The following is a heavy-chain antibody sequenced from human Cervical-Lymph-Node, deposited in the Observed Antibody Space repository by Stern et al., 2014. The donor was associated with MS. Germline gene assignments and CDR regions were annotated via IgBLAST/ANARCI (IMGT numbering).Heavy chain of an antibody. CDR2: VYHTGSA. CDR1: GDPISNDNW. V-gene: IGHV4-4*02. D-gene: IGHD2-2*01. J-gene: IGHJ4*02. Sequence: QVQLQESGPGLVRPSGTLSLTCAVSGDPISNDNWWSWVRQPPGKGLEWIGEVYHTGSANYDPSLKSRVTISVDKSKTQFSLRLTSMTAADTAVYYCARDQGFQLMNSWGQGTLVIVSS. CDR3: ARDQGFQLMNS.